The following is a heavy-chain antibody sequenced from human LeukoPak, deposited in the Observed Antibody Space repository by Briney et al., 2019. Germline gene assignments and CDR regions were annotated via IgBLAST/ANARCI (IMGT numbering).Heavy chain of an antibody. CDR2: IKQDGSEK. Sequence: GGSLRLSCVVSGFTFNSCWMNWVRQAPGKGLEWVANIKQDGSEKYYVDSVKGRFTISRDNAKNSLYLQMNSLRAEDTAVYYCARDLRDIVVVVAAAPFDYWGQGTLVTVSS. CDR1: GFTFNSCW. J-gene: IGHJ4*02. V-gene: IGHV3-7*01. D-gene: IGHD2-15*01. CDR3: ARDLRDIVVVVAAAPFDY.